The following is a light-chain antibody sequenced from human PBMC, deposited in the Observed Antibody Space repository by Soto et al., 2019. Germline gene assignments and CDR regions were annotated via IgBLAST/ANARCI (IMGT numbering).Light chain of an antibody. CDR1: SSNIGSNS. V-gene: IGLV1-47*01. J-gene: IGLJ3*02. Sequence: QSVLTQPPSASGTPGQRVTISCSGSSSNIGSNSVYWYQQLPGTAPKLLIYKNNQRPSGVPDRFSGSNSGTSASLAISGLRSEDEADYYCAAWDGSLSSWVFGGGTKLTVL. CDR2: KNN. CDR3: AAWDGSLSSWV.